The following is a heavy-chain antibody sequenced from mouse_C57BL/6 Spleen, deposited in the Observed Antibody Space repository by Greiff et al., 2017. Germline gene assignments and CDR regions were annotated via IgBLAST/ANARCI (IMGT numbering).Heavy chain of an antibody. D-gene: IGHD1-1*01. V-gene: IGHV1-62-3*01. CDR1: GYTFTSYW. CDR3: ASDGFHYYGSSYDAMDY. CDR2: IDPNSGGT. J-gene: IGHJ4*01. Sequence: QVQLQQSGAELVKPGASVKLSCKASGYTFTSYWMHWVKQRPGRGLEWIGRIDPNSGGTKYNEKFKSKATLTVDKPSSTAYMQLSSLTSEDSAVYYSASDGFHYYGSSYDAMDYWGQGTSVTVSS.